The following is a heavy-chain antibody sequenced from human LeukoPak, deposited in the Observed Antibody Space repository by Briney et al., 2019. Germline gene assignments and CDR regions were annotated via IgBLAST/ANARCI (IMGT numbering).Heavy chain of an antibody. CDR3: ARGRTPNSGDY. J-gene: IGHJ4*02. Sequence: SVTLSLTCTVSGDSISSYYWSWIRQPAGKGLEWLGRIYASGSANYNPCLKSRVTMSVDTSKNKFSLKLSSVTAADTAVYYCARGRTPNSGDYWGQGTLVTVSS. V-gene: IGHV4-4*07. CDR1: GDSISSYY. CDR2: IYASGSA. D-gene: IGHD4-23*01.